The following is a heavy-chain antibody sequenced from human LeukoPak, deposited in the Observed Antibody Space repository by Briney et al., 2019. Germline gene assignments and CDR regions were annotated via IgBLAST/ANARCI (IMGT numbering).Heavy chain of an antibody. CDR2: IYYSGST. J-gene: IGHJ4*02. D-gene: IGHD5-12*01. Sequence: SETLSLTCTVSGGSISSYYWSWVRQPPGEGVEWIGYIYYSGSTNYNPSLKSRVTISVDTSKNQFSLKLSSVTAADTAVYYCARGDSSSDYEDYWGQGTLVTVSS. V-gene: IGHV4-59*08. CDR3: ARGDSSSDYEDY. CDR1: GGSISSYY.